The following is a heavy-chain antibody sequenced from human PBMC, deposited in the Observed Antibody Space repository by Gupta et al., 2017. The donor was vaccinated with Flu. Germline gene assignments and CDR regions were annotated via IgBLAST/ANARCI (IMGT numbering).Heavy chain of an antibody. Sequence: QVQLVESGGGVVQPGRSLRLSCAASGFTFSSYGMHWVRQAPGKGLEWVAVIWYDGSNKYYADSVKGRFTISRDNSKNTLYLLMNRLRAEDTAVYYCAIDGDSSSSGNWFDPWGQGTLVAVYS. D-gene: IGHD6-6*01. V-gene: IGHV3-33*01. CDR2: IWYDGSNK. CDR3: AIDGDSSSSGNWFDP. CDR1: GFTFSSYG. J-gene: IGHJ5*02.